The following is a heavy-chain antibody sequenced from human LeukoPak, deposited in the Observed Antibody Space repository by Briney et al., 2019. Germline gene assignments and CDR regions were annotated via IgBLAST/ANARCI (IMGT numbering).Heavy chain of an antibody. V-gene: IGHV4-59*01. CDR3: ARQTWFGELFL. D-gene: IGHD3-10*01. CDR1: GGSISNYY. Sequence: PSETLSLTCTVSGGSISNYYWSWIRQPPGKGLEWIGYISYSGSTNYNPSLRSRVTISVDTSKNQFSLKLSSVTAADTAVYYCARQTWFGELFLWGQGTLVTVSS. J-gene: IGHJ4*02. CDR2: ISYSGST.